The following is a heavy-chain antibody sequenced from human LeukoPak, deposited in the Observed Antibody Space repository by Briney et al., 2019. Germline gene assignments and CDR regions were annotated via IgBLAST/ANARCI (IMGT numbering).Heavy chain of an antibody. Sequence: SETLSLTCTVSGGSISSYYWSWIRQPPGKGLEWIGYIYYSGNTNYNPSLKGRVTISVDTSKNQFSLKLSSVTAADTAVYYCASSSSWYVWFDPWGQGTLVTVSS. CDR1: GGSISSYY. CDR2: IYYSGNT. V-gene: IGHV4-59*08. J-gene: IGHJ5*02. CDR3: ASSSSWYVWFDP. D-gene: IGHD6-13*01.